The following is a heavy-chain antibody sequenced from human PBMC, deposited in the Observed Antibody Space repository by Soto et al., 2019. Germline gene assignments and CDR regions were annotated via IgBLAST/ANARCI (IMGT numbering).Heavy chain of an antibody. CDR1: GFTFSGSA. D-gene: IGHD3-22*01. J-gene: IGHJ3*01. Sequence: WGSLRLSCAASGFTFSGSAMHWVRQASGKGLEWVGRIRSKANSYATAYAASVKGRFTISRDDSKNTAYLQMNSLKTEDTAVYYCTRPEGDYDSSGYYPIALWGQGTMVTVSS. CDR2: IRSKANSYAT. V-gene: IGHV3-73*01. CDR3: TRPEGDYDSSGYYPIAL.